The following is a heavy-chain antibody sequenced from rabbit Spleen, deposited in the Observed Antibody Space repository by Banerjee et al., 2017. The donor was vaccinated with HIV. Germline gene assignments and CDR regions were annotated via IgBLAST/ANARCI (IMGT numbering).Heavy chain of an antibody. V-gene: IGHV1S45*01. CDR2: IDAGSSGFT. D-gene: IGHD7-1*01. CDR1: GVSFSGSSY. CDR3: ARDTGTSFSTYGMDL. J-gene: IGHJ6*01. Sequence: QEQLVESGGDLVKPGASLTLTCIASGVSFSGSSYMCWVRQAPGKGLEWIACIDAGSSGFTYFASWAKGRFTISKTSSTTVTLQMTSLTAADTATYFCARDTGTSFSTYGMDLWGPGTLVTVS.